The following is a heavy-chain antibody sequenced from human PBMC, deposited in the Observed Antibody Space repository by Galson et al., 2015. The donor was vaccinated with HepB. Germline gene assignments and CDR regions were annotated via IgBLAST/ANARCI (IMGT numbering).Heavy chain of an antibody. CDR3: AKLKDSSGWIFDY. D-gene: IGHD6-19*01. CDR2: ISWNSGSI. Sequence: SLRLSCAASGFTFDDYAMHWVRQAPGKGLEWVSGISWNSGSIGYADSVKGRFTISRDNAKNSLYLQMNSLRAEDTALYYCAKLKDSSGWIFDYWGQGTLVTVSS. CDR1: GFTFDDYA. J-gene: IGHJ4*02. V-gene: IGHV3-9*01.